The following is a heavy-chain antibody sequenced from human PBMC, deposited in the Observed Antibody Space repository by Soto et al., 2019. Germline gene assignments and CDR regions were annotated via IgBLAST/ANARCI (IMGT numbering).Heavy chain of an antibody. Sequence: SETLSLTCAVYGGSFSGYYWSWIRQPPGKGLEWIGEINHSGSTNYNPSLKSRVTISVDTSKNQFSLKLSSVTAADTAVYYCARESIVATMYWFDPWGQGTLVTVSS. D-gene: IGHD5-12*01. V-gene: IGHV4-34*01. CDR1: GGSFSGYY. J-gene: IGHJ5*02. CDR2: INHSGST. CDR3: ARESIVATMYWFDP.